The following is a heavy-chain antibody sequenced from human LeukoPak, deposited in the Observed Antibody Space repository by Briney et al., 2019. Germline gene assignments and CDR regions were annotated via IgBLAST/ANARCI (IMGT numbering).Heavy chain of an antibody. CDR3: ARHAATGTTSSLRFDP. CDR2: IYYGGNT. J-gene: IGHJ5*02. V-gene: IGHV4-59*08. D-gene: IGHD4-17*01. CDR1: GDSIISYY. Sequence: SETLSLTCTVSGDSIISYYWTWIPQPPGKGLEWIGYIYYGGNTNYNPSLKSRVTVSVDTSKNQFSLKLSSVTAADTAVYYCARHAATGTTSSLRFDPWGQGTLVTVSS.